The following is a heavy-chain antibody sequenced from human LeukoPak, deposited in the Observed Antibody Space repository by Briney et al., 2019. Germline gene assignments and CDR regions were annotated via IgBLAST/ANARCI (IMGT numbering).Heavy chain of an antibody. CDR1: GFTFSTYW. Sequence: PSGGSLRLSCAASGFTFSTYWMSWVRQAPGKGLEWVANIKQDGSEKYYVDSVKGRFTLSRDNAKNSLYLQMNSLRAEDTAMYYCARGAARRVGDRVVPARYYYYYMDVWGKGTTVTVSS. D-gene: IGHD2-2*01. J-gene: IGHJ6*03. CDR3: ARGAARRVGDRVVPARYYYYYMDV. CDR2: IKQDGSEK. V-gene: IGHV3-7*01.